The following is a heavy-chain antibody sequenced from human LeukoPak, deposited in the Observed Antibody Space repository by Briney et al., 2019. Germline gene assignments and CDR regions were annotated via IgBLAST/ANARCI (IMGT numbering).Heavy chain of an antibody. CDR1: GYTFTGYY. Sequence: ASVKVSCKASGYTFTGYYMHWVRQAPGQGLEWMGWINPNSGGANYAQKFQGRVTMIRDTSISTAYMELSSLRSDDTAVYYCAKVSDSSAQGHFQHWGQGTLVIVSS. V-gene: IGHV1-2*02. D-gene: IGHD6-19*01. CDR3: AKVSDSSAQGHFQH. CDR2: INPNSGGA. J-gene: IGHJ1*01.